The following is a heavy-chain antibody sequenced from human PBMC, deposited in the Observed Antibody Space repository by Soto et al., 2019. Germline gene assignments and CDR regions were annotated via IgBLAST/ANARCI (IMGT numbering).Heavy chain of an antibody. J-gene: IGHJ4*02. CDR3: ARRPEAGLAGTEYYFDY. Sequence: PSETLSLTCAVYGGSFSGYYWSWIRQPPGKGLEWIGEINHSGRTNYNPSLKSRVTISVDTSKNQFSLKLSSVTAADTAVYYCARRPEAGLAGTEYYFDYWGQGTLVTVSS. D-gene: IGHD6-19*01. CDR1: GGSFSGYY. CDR2: INHSGRT. V-gene: IGHV4-34*01.